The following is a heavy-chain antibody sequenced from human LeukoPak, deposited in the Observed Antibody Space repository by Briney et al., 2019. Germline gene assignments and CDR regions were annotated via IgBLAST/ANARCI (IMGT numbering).Heavy chain of an antibody. CDR2: ISGSGGST. CDR3: AKDPGGTMIRGVRRFDP. J-gene: IGHJ5*02. CDR1: GFTFSSYA. D-gene: IGHD3-10*01. V-gene: IGHV3-23*01. Sequence: GGSLRLSCAASGFTFSSYAMSWVRQAPGKGLEWVSAISGSGGSTYYADSVKGRFTISRDNSKNTLYLQMNSLRAEDTAVYYCAKDPGGTMIRGVRRFDPWGQGTLVTVSS.